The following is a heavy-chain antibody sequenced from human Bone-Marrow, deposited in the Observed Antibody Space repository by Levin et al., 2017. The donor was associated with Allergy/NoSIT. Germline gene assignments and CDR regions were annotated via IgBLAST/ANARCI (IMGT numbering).Heavy chain of an antibody. CDR1: GGTFSSYT. CDR2: IIPILGIA. D-gene: IGHD3-16*02. J-gene: IGHJ4*02. V-gene: IGHV1-69*04. Sequence: KISCKASGGTFSSYTISWVRQAPGQGLEWMGRIIPILGIANYAQKFQGRVTITADKSTSTAYMELSSLRSEDTAVYYCARDGGYVWGSYRLNYFDYWGQGTLVTVSS. CDR3: ARDGGYVWGSYRLNYFDY.